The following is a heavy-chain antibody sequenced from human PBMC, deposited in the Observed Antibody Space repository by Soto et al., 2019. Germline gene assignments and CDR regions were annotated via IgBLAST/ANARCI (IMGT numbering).Heavy chain of an antibody. CDR1: GGTISGYY. CDR3: ARGKRFSYWFEP. V-gene: IGHV4-4*07. D-gene: IGHD3-3*01. Sequence: SETLSLTCSVSGGTISGYYWTWIRQPAGKGLEWIGRIYSSGNTKYNPSLQSRVTMSLDTSNNQFPLRLTSVTAADTGVYYCARGKRFSYWFEPWGQETLVTISS. J-gene: IGHJ5*02. CDR2: IYSSGNT.